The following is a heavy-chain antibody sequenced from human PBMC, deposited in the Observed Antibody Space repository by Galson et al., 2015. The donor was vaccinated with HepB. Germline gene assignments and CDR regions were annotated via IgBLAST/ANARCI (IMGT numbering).Heavy chain of an antibody. Sequence: SLRLSCAASGFTFSSYGMHWVRQAPGKGLEWVAVIWYDGSNKYYADSVKGRFTISRDNSKNTLYLQMNSLRAEDTAVYYCAREGYYYDSSGYYYLFDYWGQGTLVTVSS. CDR3: AREGYYYDSSGYYYLFDY. V-gene: IGHV3-33*08. CDR1: GFTFSSYG. J-gene: IGHJ4*02. CDR2: IWYDGSNK. D-gene: IGHD3-22*01.